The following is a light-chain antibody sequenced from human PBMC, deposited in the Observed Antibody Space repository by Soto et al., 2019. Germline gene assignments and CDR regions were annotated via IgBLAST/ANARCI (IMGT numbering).Light chain of an antibody. V-gene: IGKV3-15*01. Sequence: EVVMTQSPATLSVSPGESVTLSCRASQSVSSNLAWYQQKPGQAPRLLIYGTSTRATDIPDRISGSGSGTKFTLTISSLQSEDFGTYYCQQYNKWPPITFGQGTRLEIK. CDR3: QQYNKWPPIT. CDR2: GTS. CDR1: QSVSSN. J-gene: IGKJ5*01.